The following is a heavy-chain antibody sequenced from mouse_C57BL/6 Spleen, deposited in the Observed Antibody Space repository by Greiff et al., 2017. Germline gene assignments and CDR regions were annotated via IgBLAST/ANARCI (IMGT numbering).Heavy chain of an antibody. CDR1: GYSFTGYY. CDR3: ARRGLRYYFDY. Sequence: EVQLQQSGPELVKPGASVKISCKASGYSFTGYYMNWVKQSPEKSLEWIGEITPSTGGTTYNQKFKAKATLTVDKSSSTAYMQLKSLTSEDSAVYYCARRGLRYYFDYWGQGTTLTVSS. J-gene: IGHJ2*01. V-gene: IGHV1-42*01. CDR2: ITPSTGGT. D-gene: IGHD1-1*01.